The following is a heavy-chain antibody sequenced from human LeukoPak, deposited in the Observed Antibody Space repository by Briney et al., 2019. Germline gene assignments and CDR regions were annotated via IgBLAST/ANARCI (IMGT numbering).Heavy chain of an antibody. Sequence: GESLKISCKGSGYSFTTYWIVWVRQMPGKGLEWMGIIYPGDSDTRYSPSFQGQVTISADKSISTAYPQWSSLKASDTAIYYCARPIPRSGYYFFDYWGQGTLVTVSP. CDR1: GYSFTTYW. CDR3: ARPIPRSGYYFFDY. J-gene: IGHJ4*02. CDR2: IYPGDSDT. D-gene: IGHD3-22*01. V-gene: IGHV5-51*01.